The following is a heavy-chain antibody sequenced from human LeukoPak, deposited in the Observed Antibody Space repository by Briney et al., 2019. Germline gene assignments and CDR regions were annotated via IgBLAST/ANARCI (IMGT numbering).Heavy chain of an antibody. CDR3: AREFHIVGANTGDFPDAFDI. CDR1: GFTFDDYG. J-gene: IGHJ3*02. D-gene: IGHD1-26*01. V-gene: IGHV3-20*04. Sequence: GGALTLSCAASGFTFDDYGMSWVRQAPGKELEWVSGINWNGGSTGYADSVKGRFTISRDNAKNSLYLQMNSLRAEDTALYYCAREFHIVGANTGDFPDAFDIWGQGTMVTVSS. CDR2: INWNGGST.